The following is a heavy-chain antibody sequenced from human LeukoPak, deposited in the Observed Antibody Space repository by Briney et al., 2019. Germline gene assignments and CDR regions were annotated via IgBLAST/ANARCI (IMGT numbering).Heavy chain of an antibody. CDR1: GFTFSSYG. Sequence: QSGGALRLSCAGSGFTFSSYGMHWVRQAPGKGLEWVAVISYDGSNKYYADSVKGRFTISRDNSKNTLYLQMNSLRAEDTAVYYCAKMIAAEPFDYWGQGTLVTVSS. D-gene: IGHD6-13*01. CDR3: AKMIAAEPFDY. V-gene: IGHV3-30*18. J-gene: IGHJ4*02. CDR2: ISYDGSNK.